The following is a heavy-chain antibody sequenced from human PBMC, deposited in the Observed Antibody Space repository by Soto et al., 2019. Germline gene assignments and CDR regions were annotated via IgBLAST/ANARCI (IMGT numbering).Heavy chain of an antibody. D-gene: IGHD3-10*01. J-gene: IGHJ6*02. V-gene: IGHV4-59*01. CDR2: IYYTGST. CDR3: AXQPTAGSYYDLGSYYYYYAMDV. CDR1: GGSISSYY. Sequence: SETLXLTCTVSGGSISSYYWSWIRQPPGKGLEWIAYIYYTGSTNYNPSLKSRVTMSADTSKNQFSLKLSSVTAADTAIYYCAXQPTAGSYYDLGSYYYYYAMDVWGQGTTVT.